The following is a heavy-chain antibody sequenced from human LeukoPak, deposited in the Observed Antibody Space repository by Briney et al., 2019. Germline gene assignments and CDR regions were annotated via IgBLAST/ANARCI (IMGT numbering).Heavy chain of an antibody. CDR1: GASISSGNYY. D-gene: IGHD4-17*01. CDR3: ARDNGDYYSYYYMDV. V-gene: IGHV4-61*02. J-gene: IGHJ6*03. CDR2: IYTTGRT. Sequence: SETLSLTCTVSGASISSGNYYWTWIRQPAGKGLEWIGRIYTTGRTSYNPSLKSRVTISMDTSKNQFSLRVNSLTAADTAVYYCARDNGDYYSYYYMDVWGKGTTVTISS.